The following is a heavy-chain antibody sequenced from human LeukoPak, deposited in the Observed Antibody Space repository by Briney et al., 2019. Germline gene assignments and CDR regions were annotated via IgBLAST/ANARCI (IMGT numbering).Heavy chain of an antibody. CDR3: ARDRPEYYYDSSGYYSDFDY. CDR2: IWYDESNK. V-gene: IGHV3-33*01. Sequence: GGSLRLSCAASGFTLSSYGMHWVRQAPGKGLEWVAVIWYDESNKYYADSVKGRFTISRDNSKNTLYLQMNSLRAEDTAVYYCARDRPEYYYDSSGYYSDFDYWGQGTLVTVSS. CDR1: GFTLSSYG. D-gene: IGHD3-22*01. J-gene: IGHJ4*02.